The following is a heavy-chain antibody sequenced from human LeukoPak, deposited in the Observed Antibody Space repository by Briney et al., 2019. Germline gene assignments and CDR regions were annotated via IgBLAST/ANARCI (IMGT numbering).Heavy chain of an antibody. CDR3: ARARQRATGSYSALDS. CDR2: INPNSGGT. Sequence: ASVKVSCKASGYTFTGYYMHWVRQAPGQGLEWMGWINPNSGGTNYAQKFQGRVTMTRDTSISTAYMELSSLRSDDTAVYYSARARQRATGSYSALDSWGQGTLVTVSS. CDR1: GYTFTGYY. D-gene: IGHD1-26*01. V-gene: IGHV1-2*02. J-gene: IGHJ4*02.